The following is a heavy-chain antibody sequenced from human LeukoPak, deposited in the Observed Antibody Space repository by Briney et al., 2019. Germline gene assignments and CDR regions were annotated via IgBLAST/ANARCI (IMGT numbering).Heavy chain of an antibody. CDR3: ARLAVGGWDLRY. CDR1: GFIFSDYG. V-gene: IGHV3-23*01. D-gene: IGHD6-19*01. Sequence: GGTLRLSCAASGFIFSDYGMSWVRQAPGEGREGVSAISGRADGTWYADSVKGRFTISRDYSKNTLYLQMNTLRAEDTAVYYCARLAVGGWDLRYWGQGTLVTVSS. J-gene: IGHJ4*02. CDR2: ISGRADGT.